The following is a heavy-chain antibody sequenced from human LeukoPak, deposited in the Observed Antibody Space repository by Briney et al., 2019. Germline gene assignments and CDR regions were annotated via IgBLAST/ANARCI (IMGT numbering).Heavy chain of an antibody. J-gene: IGHJ4*02. CDR2: IYYSGST. CDR1: GGSISSGDYY. D-gene: IGHD6-13*01. V-gene: IGHV4-30-4*01. CDR3: ARASQQALDY. Sequence: SETLSLTCTVSGGSISSGDYYWSWIRQPPGKGLEWIGYIYYSGSTYYNPSLKSRVTISVDTSKNQFSLKLSSVTAADTAVYCCARASQQALDYWGQGTLVTVSS.